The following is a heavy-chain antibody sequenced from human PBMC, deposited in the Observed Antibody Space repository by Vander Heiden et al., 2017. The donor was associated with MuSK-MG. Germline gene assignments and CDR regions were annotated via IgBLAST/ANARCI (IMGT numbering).Heavy chain of an antibody. CDR2: ISSKAYGGTT. CDR3: TRGWLQWDY. J-gene: IGHJ4*02. CDR1: AFTFCDNA. V-gene: IGHV3-49*03. D-gene: IGHD5-12*01. Sequence: EVQLVESGRGLVPPGRSLTLTCTTSAFTFCDNAMSWFRQAPGKGLEWVGFISSKAYGGTTEYAASVKGRFTISRDDSKSIAYLQMNSLRTEDTAVYYCTRGWLQWDYWGQGTLVTVSS.